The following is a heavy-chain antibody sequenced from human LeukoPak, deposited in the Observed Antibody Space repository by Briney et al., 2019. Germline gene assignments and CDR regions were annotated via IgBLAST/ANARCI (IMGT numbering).Heavy chain of an antibody. CDR2: IWYDGSNK. CDR1: GFTFSSYG. Sequence: GGSLRLSCAASGFTFSSYGMHWVRQAPGKGLEWVAVIWYDGSNKYYADSVKGRFTISRDNAKNSLYLQLNSLRAEDTAVYYCSRHGDGFYYGMDVWGQGTTVTVSS. J-gene: IGHJ6*02. V-gene: IGHV3-33*01. CDR3: SRHGDGFYYGMDV. D-gene: IGHD4-17*01.